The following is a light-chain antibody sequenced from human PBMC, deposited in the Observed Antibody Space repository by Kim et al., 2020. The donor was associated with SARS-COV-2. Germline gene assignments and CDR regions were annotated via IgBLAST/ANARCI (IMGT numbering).Light chain of an antibody. CDR2: YVS. Sequence: QSVTISCTGTSSDVGGYNYVSWYQQHPGKAPKLMIYYVSKRPSGVPDRFSDSKSGNTASLTISGLQAEDEADYYCCSYAGSYTYWVFGGGTQLTVL. V-gene: IGLV2-11*01. J-gene: IGLJ3*02. CDR1: SSDVGGYNY. CDR3: CSYAGSYTYWV.